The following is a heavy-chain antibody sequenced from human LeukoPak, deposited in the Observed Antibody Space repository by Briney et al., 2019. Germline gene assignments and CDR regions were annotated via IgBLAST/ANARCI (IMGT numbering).Heavy chain of an antibody. CDR2: IDGGGLTT. CDR3: AREIVVAGGYYFDY. V-gene: IGHV3-66*01. CDR1: GFTFGNNV. D-gene: IGHD3-22*01. J-gene: IGHJ4*02. Sequence: PGGSLRLSCAASGFTFGNNVMNWVRQAPGKGLEWVSVIDGGGLTTYYADSVKGRFTISRDNSKNTLYLQMNSLRAEDTAVYYCAREIVVAGGYYFDYWGQGTLVIVSS.